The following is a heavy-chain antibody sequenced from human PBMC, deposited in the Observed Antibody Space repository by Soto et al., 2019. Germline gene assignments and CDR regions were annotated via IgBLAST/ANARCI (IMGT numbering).Heavy chain of an antibody. CDR3: AKYCDGDCRHFDA. CDR2: INPSSGAT. CDR1: GYNFIAYY. Sequence: QVQLVQSGAEVKKPGSSVKLSCKASGYNFIAYYIYWVRQAPGQGPEWMGMINPSSGATNYAQKFQGRVTVTRDTSTSTAYLELSSLRSEDAAVYYCAKYCDGDCRHFDAWGQGTLVTVSS. J-gene: IGHJ4*02. D-gene: IGHD2-21*02. V-gene: IGHV1-46*01.